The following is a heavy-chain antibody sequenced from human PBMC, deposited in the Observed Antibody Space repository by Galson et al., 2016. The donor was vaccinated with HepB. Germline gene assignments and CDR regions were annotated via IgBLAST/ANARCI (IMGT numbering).Heavy chain of an antibody. CDR2: IDPSDSYT. V-gene: IGHV5-10-1*01. J-gene: IGHJ3*02. CDR1: GYMFNSYW. CDR3: ARAGGLDI. Sequence: QSGAEVKKPGESLRISCKGSGYMFNSYWINWVRQMPGKGLEWMGRIDPSDSYTNYSPSFQGHVTISADKSINTVYLQWSSLKASVTAMYYCARAGGLDIWGQGTKVTVSS. D-gene: IGHD1-26*01.